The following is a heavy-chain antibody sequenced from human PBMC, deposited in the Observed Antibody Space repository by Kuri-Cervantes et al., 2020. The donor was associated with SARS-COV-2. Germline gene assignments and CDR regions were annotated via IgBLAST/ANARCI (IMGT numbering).Heavy chain of an antibody. CDR1: GGSISSSSYY. Sequence: SETLSLTCTVSGGSISSSSYYWGWIRQPPGKGLEWIGSIYYSGCTYYNPSLKSRVTISVDTSKNQFSLKLSSVTAADTAVYYCARQSVVASDDWGQGTPVTVSS. CDR3: ARQSVVASDD. J-gene: IGHJ4*02. CDR2: IYYSGCT. V-gene: IGHV4-39*01. D-gene: IGHD2-15*01.